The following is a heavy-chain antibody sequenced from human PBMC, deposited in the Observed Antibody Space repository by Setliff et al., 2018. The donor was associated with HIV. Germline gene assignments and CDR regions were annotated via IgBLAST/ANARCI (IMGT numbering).Heavy chain of an antibody. D-gene: IGHD3-9*01. V-gene: IGHV1-69*10. CDR3: ARGRSRYFDWLPSTLSYYFDY. CDR1: GGTFSSYA. J-gene: IGHJ4*02. CDR2: IIPILGIA. Sequence: SVKVSCKASGGTFSSYAISWVRQAPGQGLEWMVGIIPILGIANYAQKFQGTVTITADESTSTAYMELSSLSSEDTAVYYCARGRSRYFDWLPSTLSYYFDYWGQGTLVTVSS.